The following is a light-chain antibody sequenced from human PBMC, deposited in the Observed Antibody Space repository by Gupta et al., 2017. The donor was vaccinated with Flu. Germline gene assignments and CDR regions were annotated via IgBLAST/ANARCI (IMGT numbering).Light chain of an antibody. V-gene: IGKV3-11*01. CDR3: QQRSNWPPWT. J-gene: IGKJ1*01. Sequence: EIVLTQSPATLSLSPGERATLSCRASQSVSSYLAWYQQKPGQAPRLLIYDASNRATGIPARFSGSGSGTDFTLTISSREPEDFAVYYCQQRSNWPPWTFGQRTKVEIK. CDR2: DAS. CDR1: QSVSSY.